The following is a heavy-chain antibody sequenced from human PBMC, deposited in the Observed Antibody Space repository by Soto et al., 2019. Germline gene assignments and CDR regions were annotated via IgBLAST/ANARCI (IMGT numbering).Heavy chain of an antibody. D-gene: IGHD6-13*01. J-gene: IGHJ4*02. CDR1: GFSLNTIGVG. CDR2: IYWNDDE. V-gene: IGHV2-5*01. CDR3: AHRLKTSMPAAGVFDY. Sequence: VSGPTMVNPTQTLTLTCTFSGFSLNTIGVGVGWIRQPPGKALEWPALIYWNDDERYSPSLKSRLTITKDTSKSQVVLTMTNMDPVDTATYYCAHRLKTSMPAAGVFDYWGQGTLVTVSS.